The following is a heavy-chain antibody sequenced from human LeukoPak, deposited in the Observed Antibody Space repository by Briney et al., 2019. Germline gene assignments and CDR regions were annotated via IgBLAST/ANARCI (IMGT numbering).Heavy chain of an antibody. Sequence: GGSLRLSCTVSGFSFSSYWMSWVRQAPGKGLERVANIEHDGSTKFYLDSVKGRFTISRDNAKNSLYLQMSSLRAEDTAVYYCAREIRGAKYFDYWGQGTLVTVSS. V-gene: IGHV3-7*01. D-gene: IGHD1-26*01. CDR2: IEHDGSTK. J-gene: IGHJ4*02. CDR3: AREIRGAKYFDY. CDR1: GFSFSSYW.